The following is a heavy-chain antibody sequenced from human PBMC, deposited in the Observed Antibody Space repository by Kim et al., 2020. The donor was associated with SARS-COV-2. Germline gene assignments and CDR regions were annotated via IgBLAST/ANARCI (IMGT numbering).Heavy chain of an antibody. Sequence: SVKVSCKASGGTFSSYAISWVRQAPGQGLEWMGGIIPIFGTANYAQKFQGRVTITADESTSTAYMELSSLRSEDTAVYYCARENGGYDSSGYYYWGQGTLVTVSS. J-gene: IGHJ4*02. CDR3: ARENGGYDSSGYYY. D-gene: IGHD3-22*01. V-gene: IGHV1-69*13. CDR2: IIPIFGTA. CDR1: GGTFSSYA.